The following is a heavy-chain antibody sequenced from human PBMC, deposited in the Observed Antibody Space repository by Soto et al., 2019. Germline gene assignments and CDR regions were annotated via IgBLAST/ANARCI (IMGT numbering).Heavy chain of an antibody. CDR2: ISGSGGST. V-gene: IGHV3-23*01. CDR3: AKDSPQIVLMVYAYYFDY. CDR1: GFTFSSYA. J-gene: IGHJ4*02. D-gene: IGHD2-8*01. Sequence: GWSLRLSCAASGFTFSSYAMSWVRQAPGKGLEWVSAISGSGGSTYYADSVKGRFTISRDNSKNTLYLQMNSLRAEDTAVYYCAKDSPQIVLMVYAYYFDYWGQGTLVTVSS.